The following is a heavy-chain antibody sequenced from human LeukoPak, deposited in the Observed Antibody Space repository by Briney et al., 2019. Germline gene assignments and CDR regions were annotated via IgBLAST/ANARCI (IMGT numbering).Heavy chain of an antibody. D-gene: IGHD6-19*01. J-gene: IGHJ4*02. V-gene: IGHV1-2*02. Sequence: ASVKVSCKASGYTFTGYYMHWVRQAPGQGLEWVGWINPNSGGTNYAQKFQGRVTMTRDTSISTAYMELSRLRSDDTAVYYCARDGSGWYPTYFDYWGQGTLVTVSS. CDR2: INPNSGGT. CDR3: ARDGSGWYPTYFDY. CDR1: GYTFTGYY.